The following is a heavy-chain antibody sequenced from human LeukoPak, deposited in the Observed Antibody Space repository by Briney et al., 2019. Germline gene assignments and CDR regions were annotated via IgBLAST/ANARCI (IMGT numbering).Heavy chain of an antibody. Sequence: GESLKISCNGSGYXFTSYWISWVRQMPGKGLEWMGRIDPSDSYTNYSPSFQGHVTISADKSISTAYLQWSSLKASDTAMYYCAREGNIAVAGRSLADYWGQGTLVTVSS. CDR1: GYXFTSYW. CDR2: IDPSDSYT. CDR3: AREGNIAVAGRSLADY. J-gene: IGHJ4*02. V-gene: IGHV5-10-1*01. D-gene: IGHD6-19*01.